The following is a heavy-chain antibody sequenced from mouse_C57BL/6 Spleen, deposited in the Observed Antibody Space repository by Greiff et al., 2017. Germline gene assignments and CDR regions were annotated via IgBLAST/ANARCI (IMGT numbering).Heavy chain of an antibody. Sequence: QVQLQQPGAELVKPGASVKLSCKASGYTFTSYWMHWVKQRPGQGLEWIGMIHPNSGSTNYNEKFKSKATLTVDKSSSTAYMQLSSLTSEDSAVYYCAREGLDWEDYAMAYWGQGTSETVSS. CDR2: IHPNSGST. D-gene: IGHD4-1*01. CDR1: GYTFTSYW. V-gene: IGHV1-64*01. CDR3: AREGLDWEDYAMAY. J-gene: IGHJ4*01.